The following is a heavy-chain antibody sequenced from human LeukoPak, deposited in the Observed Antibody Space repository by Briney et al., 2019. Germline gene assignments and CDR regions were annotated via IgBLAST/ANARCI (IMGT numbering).Heavy chain of an antibody. CDR3: ARDRRWEQLHAFVL. D-gene: IGHD1-26*01. CDR2: VHYSEST. V-gene: IGHV4-59*01. CDR1: GDSISSYF. J-gene: IGHJ3*01. Sequence: PSETLSLTCTVSGDSISSYFWSWIRQPPGKGLEWIAYVHYSESTNYNPSLKSRVTISLDTAWNQFSLMLSSVTAADTALYYCARDRRWEQLHAFVLSSAGAMVTVSS.